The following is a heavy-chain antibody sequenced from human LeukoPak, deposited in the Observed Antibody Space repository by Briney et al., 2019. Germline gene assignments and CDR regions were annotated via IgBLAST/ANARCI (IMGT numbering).Heavy chain of an antibody. CDR1: GGSINSYY. CDR3: ARHYVVIPAGRRDYYHYGMDV. Sequence: SETLSLTCTVSGGSINSYYWSWIRQPPGKGLEWLGYIYYSGSTNYNPSLKSRVTISVGTSKTQFSLKLTSVTAADTAVYYCARHYVVIPAGRRDYYHYGMDVWGLGTTVTVSS. D-gene: IGHD2-2*01. CDR2: IYYSGST. J-gene: IGHJ6*02. V-gene: IGHV4-59*08.